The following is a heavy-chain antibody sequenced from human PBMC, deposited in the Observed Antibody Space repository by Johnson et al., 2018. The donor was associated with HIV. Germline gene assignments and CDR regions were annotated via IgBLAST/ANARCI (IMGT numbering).Heavy chain of an antibody. V-gene: IGHV3-30*04. Sequence: QVQLVESGGGVVQPGGSLRLSCAASGFTLSKYAMHWVRQAPGKGLEWVAVISFDGSNKYNADSVKGRFIISRDNSQNTLSLQMNSLRAEDTAVYYCARAGARAFDIWGQGTMVTVSS. CDR1: GFTLSKYA. J-gene: IGHJ3*02. CDR3: ARAGARAFDI. CDR2: ISFDGSNK. D-gene: IGHD1-26*01.